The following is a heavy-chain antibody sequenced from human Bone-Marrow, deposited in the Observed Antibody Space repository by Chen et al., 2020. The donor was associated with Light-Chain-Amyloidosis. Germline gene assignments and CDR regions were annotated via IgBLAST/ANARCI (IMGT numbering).Heavy chain of an antibody. CDR1: GFSFSSYW. D-gene: IGHD3-22*01. CDR3: VYDSHREAAFDI. V-gene: IGHV3-74*02. CDR2: INTDGSTT. J-gene: IGHJ3*02. Sequence: EVQLVESGGGLVQPGGCLRLSCAASGFSFSSYWMHWVRQAPGKGLVWVSRINTDGSTTTYADSVRGRFTISRVNAKNTLFLQMSSLRAEDTAIYYCVYDSHREAAFDIWGQGTMVTVSS.